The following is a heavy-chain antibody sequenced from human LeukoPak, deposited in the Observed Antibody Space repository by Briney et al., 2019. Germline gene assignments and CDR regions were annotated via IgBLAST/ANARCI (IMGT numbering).Heavy chain of an antibody. V-gene: IGHV4-39*07. CDR3: ARAPYDYYDY. CDR2: IYYSGST. Sequence: PSETLSLTCTVSGGSISSSNYFWGWIRQPPGKGLEWIGSIYYSGSTYYNPSLKSRVTISVDTSKNQFSLKLSSVTAADTAVYYCARAPYDYYDYWGQGTLVTVSS. D-gene: IGHD2-21*01. J-gene: IGHJ4*02. CDR1: GGSISSSNYF.